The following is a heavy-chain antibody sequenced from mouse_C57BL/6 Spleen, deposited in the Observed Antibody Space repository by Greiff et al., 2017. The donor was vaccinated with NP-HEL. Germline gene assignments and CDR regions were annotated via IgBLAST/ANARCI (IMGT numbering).Heavy chain of an antibody. CDR2: ISDGGSYT. V-gene: IGHV5-4*03. CDR1: GFTFSSYA. CDR3: ASLYDYYAMDY. Sequence: EVKLVESGGGLVKPGGSLKLSCAASGFTFSSYAMSWVRQTPEKRLEWVATISDGGSYTYYPDNVKGRFTISRDNAKNNLYLQMSHLKSEDTAMYYCASLYDYYAMDYWGQGTSVTVSS. D-gene: IGHD2-3*01. J-gene: IGHJ4*01.